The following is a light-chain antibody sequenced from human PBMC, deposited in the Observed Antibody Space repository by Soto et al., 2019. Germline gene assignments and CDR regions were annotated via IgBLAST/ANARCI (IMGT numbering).Light chain of an antibody. CDR2: DVS. Sequence: QSVLTQPRSVSGSPGQSVTMSCTGTSTDVGGYNYVSWYQQHPGKAPKVMIYDVSKRPSGVPDRFSGSKSGNTASLTISGLQAEDEADYYCCSYGGYYNYVFGTGTKATVL. V-gene: IGLV2-11*01. CDR1: STDVGGYNY. CDR3: CSYGGYYNYV. J-gene: IGLJ1*01.